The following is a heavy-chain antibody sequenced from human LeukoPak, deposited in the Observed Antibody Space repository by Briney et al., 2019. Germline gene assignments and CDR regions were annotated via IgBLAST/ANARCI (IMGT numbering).Heavy chain of an antibody. V-gene: IGHV3-11*01. CDR3: AKDRRGFALMVYAPPGY. J-gene: IGHJ4*02. CDR1: GFTFSDYY. Sequence: GGSLRLSCAASGFTFSDYYMSWIRQAPGKGLEWVSYISSSGSTMYYADSVKGRFTISRDNAKNSQYLQMNSLRAEDTAVYYCAKDRRGFALMVYAPPGYWGQGTLVTVSS. CDR2: ISSSGSTM. D-gene: IGHD2-8*01.